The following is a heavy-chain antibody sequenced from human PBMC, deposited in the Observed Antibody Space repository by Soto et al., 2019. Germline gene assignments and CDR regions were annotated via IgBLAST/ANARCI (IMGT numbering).Heavy chain of an antibody. CDR3: ARDRSAVTIDWFDP. CDR2: ISANNGNT. Sequence: QVQLVQSGAEVKKPGASVKVSCKASGYSFTSYGISWVRQAPGQGLEWMGWISANNGNTNYAQKLQGRVTMTTDTSTRTAYMALRSLRSDDTAVYYCARDRSAVTIDWFDPWGQGTLVTVSS. V-gene: IGHV1-18*01. D-gene: IGHD4-17*01. J-gene: IGHJ5*02. CDR1: GYSFTSYG.